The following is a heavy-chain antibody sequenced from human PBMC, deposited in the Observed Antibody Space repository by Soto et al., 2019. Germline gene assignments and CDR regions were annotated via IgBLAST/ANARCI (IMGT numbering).Heavy chain of an antibody. J-gene: IGHJ5*02. CDR2: IYYSGST. V-gene: IGHV4-59*01. Sequence: SETLSLTCTVSGGSISSYYWSWIRQPPGKGLEWIGYIYYSGSTNYNPSLKSRVTISVDTSKNQFSLKLSSVTAADTAVYYCARDYGDNNWFDPWGQGTLVTVSS. CDR3: ARDYGDNNWFDP. D-gene: IGHD4-17*01. CDR1: GGSISSYY.